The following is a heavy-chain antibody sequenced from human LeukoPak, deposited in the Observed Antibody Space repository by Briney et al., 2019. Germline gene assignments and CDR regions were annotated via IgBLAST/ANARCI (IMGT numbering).Heavy chain of an antibody. CDR3: AKDQFSTEWLRGVDY. J-gene: IGHJ4*02. CDR1: GFTFSSYG. Sequence: RGSLRLSCAASGFTFSSYGMHWVRQAPGKGLEWVAFIRHDGSNKYYADSVKGRFTISRDNSKNTLYLQMNSLRAEDTAVYYCAKDQFSTEWLRGVDYWGQGTLVTVSS. V-gene: IGHV3-30*02. CDR2: IRHDGSNK. D-gene: IGHD3-3*01.